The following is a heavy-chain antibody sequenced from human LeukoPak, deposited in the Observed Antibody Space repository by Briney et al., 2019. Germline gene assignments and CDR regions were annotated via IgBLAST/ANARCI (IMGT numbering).Heavy chain of an antibody. J-gene: IGHJ4*02. Sequence: QSGGSLRLSCAASGFTLSSYGMHWVRQAPGKGLEWVAVIWYDGSNKYYADSVKGRFTFSRDNSKNTLYLQMNSLRAEDTAVYYCARDEVGPLDYWGQGTLVTVSS. V-gene: IGHV3-33*01. CDR3: ARDEVGPLDY. CDR1: GFTLSSYG. D-gene: IGHD2-15*01. CDR2: IWYDGSNK.